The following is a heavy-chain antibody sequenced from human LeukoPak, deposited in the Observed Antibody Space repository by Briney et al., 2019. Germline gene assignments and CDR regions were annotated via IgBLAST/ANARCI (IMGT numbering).Heavy chain of an antibody. J-gene: IGHJ4*02. CDR3: ARCPGLGGGDPYDY. V-gene: IGHV1-69*05. Sequence: SVKVSCKASGGTFSSYAISWVRQAPGQGLEWMGGIIPIFGTANYAQKFQGRVTITTDESTSTVYMELSSLRSEDTAVYYCARCPGLGGGDPYDYWGQGTLVTVSS. CDR2: IIPIFGTA. D-gene: IGHD2-21*02. CDR1: GGTFSSYA.